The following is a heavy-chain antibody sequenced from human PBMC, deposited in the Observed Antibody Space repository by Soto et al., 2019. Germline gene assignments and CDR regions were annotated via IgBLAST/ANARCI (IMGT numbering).Heavy chain of an antibody. CDR1: GDNFSTYP. Sequence: QVQLVQSGAEVKKPGSSVKVSCKASGDNFSTYPISWVRQAHGQGLEWMGGIIPIYVTANYAQKFRGRVTITADEPTRTSYMELTNLRSEDTAVYYCARDRGARGDFWGQGTLVTVSS. J-gene: IGHJ4*02. CDR2: IIPIYVTA. D-gene: IGHD3-10*01. CDR3: ARDRGARGDF. V-gene: IGHV1-69*01.